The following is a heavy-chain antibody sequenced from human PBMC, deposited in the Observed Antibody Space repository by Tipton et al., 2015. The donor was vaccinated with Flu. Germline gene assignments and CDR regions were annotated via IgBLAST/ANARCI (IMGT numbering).Heavy chain of an antibody. CDR3: ARGIAVAREAWWYFDL. J-gene: IGHJ2*01. CDR1: GGSTSSYY. D-gene: IGHD6-19*01. CDR2: IYYSGST. V-gene: IGHV4-59*03. Sequence: LRLSCTVSGGSTSSYYWSWIRQPPGKGLEWIGYIYYSGSTNYNPSPKSRVTISVDTSKNQFSLKLSSVTAADTAVYYCARGIAVAREAWWYFDLWGRGTLVTVSS.